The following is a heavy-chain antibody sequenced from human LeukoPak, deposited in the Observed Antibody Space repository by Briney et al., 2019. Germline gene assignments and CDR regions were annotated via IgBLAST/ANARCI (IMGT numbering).Heavy chain of an antibody. CDR3: AADPYGGNSVRWFDP. Sequence: ASVKVSCKASGFTFTSSAMQWVRQARGQRLEWIGWIVVGSGNTNYAQKFQERVTITRDVSTSTAYMELSSLRSEDTAVYYCAADPYGGNSVRWFDPWGQGTLVTVSS. CDR1: GFTFTSSA. D-gene: IGHD4-23*01. V-gene: IGHV1-58*02. CDR2: IVVGSGNT. J-gene: IGHJ5*02.